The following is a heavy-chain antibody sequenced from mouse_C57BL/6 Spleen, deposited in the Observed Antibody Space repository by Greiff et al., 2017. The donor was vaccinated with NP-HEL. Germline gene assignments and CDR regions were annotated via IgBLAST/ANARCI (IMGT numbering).Heavy chain of an antibody. CDR1: GFTFSSYA. D-gene: IGHD1-1*01. J-gene: IGHJ2*01. CDR3: ARKEYYGSSHCDY. Sequence: VESGGGLVKPAGSLKLSCAASGFTFSSYAMSWVRPTPETRLEWVATIRYGGSYTYYPDTVQGRFTLSRDNAKNNLYLQMSHLKSEDTAMYYCARKEYYGSSHCDYWGQGTTLTGSS. CDR2: IRYGGSYT. V-gene: IGHV5-4*01.